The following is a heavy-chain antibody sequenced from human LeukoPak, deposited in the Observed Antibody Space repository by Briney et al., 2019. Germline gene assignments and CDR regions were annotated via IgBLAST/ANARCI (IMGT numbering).Heavy chain of an antibody. V-gene: IGHV3-15*01. CDR3: ARDGAGGDY. J-gene: IGHJ4*02. CDR2: IKSKTAGGTI. D-gene: IGHD3-16*01. CDR1: GFTFSNAW. Sequence: PGGSLRLSCAASGFTFSNAWMTWVRQAPGKGLEWVGRIKSKTAGGTIDYAAPVKGRFTISRDDSKNTLYLQMNSLKTEDTAVYYCARDGAGGDYWGQGTLVTVSS.